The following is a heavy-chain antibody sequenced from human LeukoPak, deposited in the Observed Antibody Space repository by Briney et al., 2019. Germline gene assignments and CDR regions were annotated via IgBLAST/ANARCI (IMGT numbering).Heavy chain of an antibody. Sequence: PGGSLRVSCAASGFTFNYYAMSWVRQAPGKGLEWVSGISDNEGSTYYTDSVKCRFTISRDKTKNTVYLQMSNLRADDTGVYFCARHDSFIPYWGQGTQVTVSS. J-gene: IGHJ4*02. V-gene: IGHV3-23*01. CDR1: GFTFNYYA. CDR2: ISDNEGST. D-gene: IGHD2-21*01. CDR3: ARHDSFIPY.